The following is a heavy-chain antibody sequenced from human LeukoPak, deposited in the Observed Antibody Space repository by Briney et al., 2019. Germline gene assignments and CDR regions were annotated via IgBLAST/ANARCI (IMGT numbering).Heavy chain of an antibody. CDR1: GFTFDDYA. Sequence: RSGGSLRLSCAASGFTFDDYAMHWVRQAPGKGLEWVSGISWNSGSIGYADSVKGRFTISRDNAKNSLYLQMNSLRAEDTALYYCAKDMDYGDIQGFDYWGQGTLVTVSS. CDR3: AKDMDYGDIQGFDY. V-gene: IGHV3-9*01. J-gene: IGHJ4*02. CDR2: ISWNSGSI. D-gene: IGHD4-17*01.